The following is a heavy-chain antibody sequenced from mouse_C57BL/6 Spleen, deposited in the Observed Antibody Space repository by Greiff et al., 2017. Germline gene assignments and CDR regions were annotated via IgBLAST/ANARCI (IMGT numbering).Heavy chain of an antibody. CDR2: ISSGGSYT. J-gene: IGHJ3*01. Sequence: EVKLVESGGDLVKPGGSLKLSCAASGFTFSSYGMSWVRQTPDKRLEWVATISSGGSYTYYPDSVKGRFTISSDNAKNTLYLQMSSLKSEDTAMYYCARHEGRATSFAYWGQGTLVTVSA. CDR1: GFTFSSYG. V-gene: IGHV5-6*01. D-gene: IGHD3-1*01. CDR3: ARHEGRATSFAY.